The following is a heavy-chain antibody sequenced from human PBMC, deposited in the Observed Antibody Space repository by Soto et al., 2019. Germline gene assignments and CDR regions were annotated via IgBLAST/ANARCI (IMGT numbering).Heavy chain of an antibody. V-gene: IGHV4-34*01. Sequence: QVQLQQWGAGLLKPSETLSLTCAVYGGSFSGYYWSWIRQPPGKGLEWMGEINHRGSTNYNPSLKSRVTISVDTSNNQCSLKLSSVTAADTAVYYCARGGGNYYGSGSYKWGQGTLVTVSS. CDR3: ARGGGNYYGSGSYK. J-gene: IGHJ4*02. D-gene: IGHD3-10*01. CDR2: INHRGST. CDR1: GGSFSGYY.